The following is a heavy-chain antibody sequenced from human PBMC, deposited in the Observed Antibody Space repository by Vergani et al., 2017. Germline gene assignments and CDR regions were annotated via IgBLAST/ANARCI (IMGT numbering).Heavy chain of an antibody. CDR3: ARVRADSSGYSDAFDI. J-gene: IGHJ3*02. V-gene: IGHV4-59*01. Sequence: QVQLQESGPGLVKPSETLSLTCTVSGGSISSYYWSWIRQPPGKGLEWIGYIYYSGGTNYNPTLKSRVTISVDTSKNQFSLKRSSVTAADKAVYYCARVRADSSGYSDAFDIWGQGTMVTVSS. D-gene: IGHD3-22*01. CDR1: GGSISSYY. CDR2: IYYSGGT.